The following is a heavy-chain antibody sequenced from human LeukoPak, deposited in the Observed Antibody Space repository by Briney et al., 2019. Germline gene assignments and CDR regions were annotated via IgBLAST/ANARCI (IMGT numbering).Heavy chain of an antibody. V-gene: IGHV3-21*01. CDR3: ARDQPTRGPY. Sequence: PGGSLRLSCAASGFTFSSYSMNWVRQAPGKGLEWVSSISSSSSYIYYADSVKGRFTISRDNAKNSLYLQMNSLRAEDTAVYYCARDQPTRGPYWGQGPWSPSPQ. CDR1: GFTFSSYS. J-gene: IGHJ4*02. CDR2: ISSSSSYI.